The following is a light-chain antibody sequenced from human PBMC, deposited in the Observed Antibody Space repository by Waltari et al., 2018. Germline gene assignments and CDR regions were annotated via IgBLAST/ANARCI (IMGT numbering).Light chain of an antibody. CDR1: SSDVGGYNY. J-gene: IGLJ3*02. Sequence: QSALTQPASVSGSPGQSITIPCTGTSSDVGGYNYVSWYQQSPGKAPKLMIYDVTDRPSGVSNRFSGSKSGNTASLTISGLQAEDEADYYCSSYTRTNTWVFGGGTKLTVL. V-gene: IGLV2-14*03. CDR2: DVT. CDR3: SSYTRTNTWV.